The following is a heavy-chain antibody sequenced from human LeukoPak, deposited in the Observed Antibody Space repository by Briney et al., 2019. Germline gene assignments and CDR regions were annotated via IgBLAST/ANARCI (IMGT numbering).Heavy chain of an antibody. CDR1: GFTFSSYS. J-gene: IGHJ5*01. CDR3: TRGSYGYAPDS. D-gene: IGHD5-18*01. CDR2: ISSSISFI. Sequence: GGSLRLSCAVSGFTFSSYSINWVRQAPGKGLEWVSSISSSISFIYYADSVKGRFTISRDNAKNSLYLQMNSLRAEDTAVYHCTRGSYGYAPDSWGQGTLVTVSS. V-gene: IGHV3-21*01.